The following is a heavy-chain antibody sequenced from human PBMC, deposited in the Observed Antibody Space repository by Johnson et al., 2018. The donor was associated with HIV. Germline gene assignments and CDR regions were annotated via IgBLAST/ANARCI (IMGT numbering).Heavy chain of an antibody. D-gene: IGHD6-13*01. Sequence: QMQLVESGGGVVQPGRSLRLSCAASGFTFSRYAMHWVRQAPGQGLEWVAVISYDGSNKYYADSVKGRFTISRDNSKNTLYLQMNSLRAEDTAVYYCASLIAAAGDDAFDIWGQGTMVTVSS. CDR3: ASLIAAAGDDAFDI. CDR2: ISYDGSNK. CDR1: GFTFSRYA. J-gene: IGHJ3*02. V-gene: IGHV3-30-3*01.